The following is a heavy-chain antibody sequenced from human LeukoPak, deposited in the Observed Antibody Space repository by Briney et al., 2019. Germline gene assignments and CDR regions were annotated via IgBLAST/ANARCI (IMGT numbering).Heavy chain of an antibody. CDR2: IYYSGNT. D-gene: IGHD2-15*01. Sequence: SETLSLTCTVAGGSISSNYWGWNRQPPGKGLEWIGYIYYSGNTNYNPSLKSRVTISVDTSKNQFSLRLSSVTAADTDVYYCARSYCGGGSCGAFDIWGQGTMVTVSS. J-gene: IGHJ3*02. V-gene: IGHV4-59*01. CDR1: GGSISSNY. CDR3: ARSYCGGGSCGAFDI.